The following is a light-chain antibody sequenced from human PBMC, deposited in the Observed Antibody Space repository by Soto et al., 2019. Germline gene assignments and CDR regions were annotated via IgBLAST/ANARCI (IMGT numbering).Light chain of an antibody. V-gene: IGKV3-20*01. CDR1: QSVTSNY. J-gene: IGKJ4*01. CDR2: GAS. Sequence: EIVLTQSPGTLSLSPGERATLSCRASQSVTSNYLAWYQQKPGQAPRLLIYGASSRATGIPDRFSGSGSGTDLTLTISRLEPEDFAVYYCQQYGSSPPLSFGGGTKVDIK. CDR3: QQYGSSPPLS.